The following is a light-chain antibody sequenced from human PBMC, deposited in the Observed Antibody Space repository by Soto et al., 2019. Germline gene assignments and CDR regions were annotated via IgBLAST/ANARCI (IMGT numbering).Light chain of an antibody. Sequence: DIQMTQFPSSLSASVGDRVNITCRASQGISTWLAWYQQKPERAPKSLIYAASRLQSGVPPRFSGSGSETDFTLTISSLQPEDLANYYCQQYNRYPRTFGQGTKVEIK. V-gene: IGKV1D-16*01. J-gene: IGKJ1*01. CDR3: QQYNRYPRT. CDR1: QGISTW. CDR2: AAS.